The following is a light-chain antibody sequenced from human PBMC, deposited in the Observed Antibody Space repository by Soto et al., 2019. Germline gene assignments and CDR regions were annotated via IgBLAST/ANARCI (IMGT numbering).Light chain of an antibody. V-gene: IGLV2-14*01. CDR3: SSYTSSSTYV. CDR1: RSDVGGYNY. CDR2: DVT. Sequence: QSALTQPASVSGSPGQSITISCTGTRSDVGGYNYVYWHQQHPGKAPKLMIYDVTNRPSGVSDRFSGSKSGNTASLTISGLQAEDEADYYCSSYTSSSTYVXGAGTKVTVL. J-gene: IGLJ1*01.